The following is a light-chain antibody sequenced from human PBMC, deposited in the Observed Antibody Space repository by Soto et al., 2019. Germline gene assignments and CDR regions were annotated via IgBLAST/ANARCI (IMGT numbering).Light chain of an antibody. J-gene: IGKJ2*01. CDR2: ATS. CDR1: QSVSSN. Sequence: EIVMTQSPATLSVSPGERATLSCRASQSVSSNLAWYQQKPGQAPRLLIFATSTRASGIPDRFSGSGSGRDFTLTISRLEPEDSAVYFCQQYDTSARYIFGQGTSLDIK. CDR3: QQYDTSARYI. V-gene: IGKV3D-15*01.